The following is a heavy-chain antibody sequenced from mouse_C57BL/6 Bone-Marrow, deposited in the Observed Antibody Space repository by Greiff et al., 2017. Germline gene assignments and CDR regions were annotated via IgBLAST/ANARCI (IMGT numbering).Heavy chain of an antibody. CDR2: IYPRDGST. Sequence: LVESDAELVKPGASVKISCKVSGYTFTDHTIHWMKQRPEQGLEWIGYIYPRDGSTKYNEKFKGKATLTADKSSSTAYMQLNSLTSEDSAVYFCARRSWPYYYAMDYWGQGTSVTVSS. CDR3: ARRSWPYYYAMDY. CDR1: GYTFTDHT. J-gene: IGHJ4*01. V-gene: IGHV1-78*01.